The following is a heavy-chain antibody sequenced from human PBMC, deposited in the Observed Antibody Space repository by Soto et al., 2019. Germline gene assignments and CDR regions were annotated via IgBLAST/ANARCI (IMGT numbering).Heavy chain of an antibody. J-gene: IGHJ6*03. CDR1: GGSISSSSYY. D-gene: IGHD3-3*01. Sequence: SETLSLTCTVSGGSISSSSYYWGWIRQPPGKGQEWIGSIYYSGSTYYNPSLKSRVTISVDTSKNQFSLKLSSVTAADTAVYYCARRARDYDFWSGYQAYMDVWGKGTTVTVSS. CDR3: ARRARDYDFWSGYQAYMDV. CDR2: IYYSGST. V-gene: IGHV4-39*01.